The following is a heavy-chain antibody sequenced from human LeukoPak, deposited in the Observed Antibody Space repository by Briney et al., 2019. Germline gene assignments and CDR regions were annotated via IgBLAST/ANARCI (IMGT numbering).Heavy chain of an antibody. V-gene: IGHV4-34*01. CDR2: ISHSGST. D-gene: IGHD3/OR15-3a*01. Sequence: SETLSLTCAVYGGSLSDYHWRWIRQPPGKGLEWIGEISHSGSTNYNPSLKSRVTVSLDRSKNQFSLKLSFVTAADTAVYYCARVEIGPSGNVIDYWGQGTLVTVSS. CDR1: GGSLSDYH. CDR3: ARVEIGPSGNVIDY. J-gene: IGHJ4*02.